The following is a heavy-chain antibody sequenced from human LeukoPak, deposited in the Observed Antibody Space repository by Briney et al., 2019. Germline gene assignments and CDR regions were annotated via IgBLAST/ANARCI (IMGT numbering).Heavy chain of an antibody. CDR2: ISNSGGST. CDR1: GFTFSSYA. D-gene: IGHD2-2*01. V-gene: IGHV3-23*01. CDR3: ARGPGALDY. J-gene: IGHJ4*02. Sequence: GGSLRLSCAASGFTFSSYAMSWVRQAPGKGLEWVSGISNSGGSTDYADSVKGRFTISRDNSNNTLYLQMSSLRAEDTAVYYCARGPGALDYWGQGTLVTVSS.